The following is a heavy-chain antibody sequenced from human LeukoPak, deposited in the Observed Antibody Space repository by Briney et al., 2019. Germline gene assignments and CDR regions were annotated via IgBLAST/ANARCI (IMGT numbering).Heavy chain of an antibody. Sequence: ASVKVSCKASGYAFTSYDINWVRQATGQGLEWRGWMNPNSGNTGYAQKFQGRVTITRNNSISTAYMELSRLRSDDTAVYYCAREQGAYGSGSYYWGQGTLVTVSS. CDR1: GYAFTSYD. V-gene: IGHV1-8*03. CDR2: MNPNSGNT. J-gene: IGHJ4*02. D-gene: IGHD3-10*01. CDR3: AREQGAYGSGSYY.